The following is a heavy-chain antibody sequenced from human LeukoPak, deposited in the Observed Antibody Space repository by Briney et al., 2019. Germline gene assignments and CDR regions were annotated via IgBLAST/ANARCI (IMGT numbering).Heavy chain of an antibody. CDR1: GFAFSNFA. J-gene: IGHJ6*03. D-gene: IGHD3-3*01. CDR3: AKMEGQRLYDYCMDV. Sequence: PGGSLRLSCAASGFAFSNFAMSWVRQAPGKGLEWVSAMSGSGYYTYYVESVKGRFTISRDNSKNTLYLHMNSLRAGDTAVHYCAKMEGQRLYDYCMDVWGRGTTVTVSS. CDR2: MSGSGYYT. V-gene: IGHV3-23*01.